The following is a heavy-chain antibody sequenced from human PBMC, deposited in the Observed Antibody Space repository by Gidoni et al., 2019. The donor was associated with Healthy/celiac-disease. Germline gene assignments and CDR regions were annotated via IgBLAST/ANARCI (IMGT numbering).Heavy chain of an antibody. J-gene: IGHJ6*03. V-gene: IGHV4-59*08. Sequence: QVQLQESGPGLVKPSETLSLTCTVSNGSMISYYWSWIRQPPGKGLEWIGYIYYNGNTKYNPSLKSRVTISGDTSKSQFSLNLSSVTAADTAVYYCARHFSSVRYYFYYIDVWGKGTAVTVSS. D-gene: IGHD6-6*01. CDR3: ARHFSSVRYYFYYIDV. CDR1: NGSMISYY. CDR2: IYYNGNT.